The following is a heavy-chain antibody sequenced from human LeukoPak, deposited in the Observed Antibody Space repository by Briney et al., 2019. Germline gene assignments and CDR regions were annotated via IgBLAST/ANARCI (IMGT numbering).Heavy chain of an antibody. CDR3: ARGPIYYDSSGYMDY. D-gene: IGHD3-22*01. CDR1: GFTFSSYE. Sequence: GGSLRLSCAASGFTFSSYEMNWVRQAPGKGLEWVSVIYSGGSTYYADSVKGRFTISRDNSKNTLHLQMNSLRAEDTAVYYCARGPIYYDSSGYMDYWGQGTLVTVSS. J-gene: IGHJ4*02. CDR2: IYSGGST. V-gene: IGHV3-53*01.